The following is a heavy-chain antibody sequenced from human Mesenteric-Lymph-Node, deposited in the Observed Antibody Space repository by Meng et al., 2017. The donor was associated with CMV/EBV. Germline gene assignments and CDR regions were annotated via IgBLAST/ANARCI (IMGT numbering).Heavy chain of an antibody. CDR2: IYYSGST. Sequence: SETLSLTCTVSGGSVSSGSYYWSWIRQPPGKGLEWIGYIYYSGSTNYNPSLKSRVTISLDTSKNQFSLKLSSVTAADTAVYYCARGTGYCGGGSCTQNWFDPWGQGTLVTVSS. J-gene: IGHJ5*02. CDR1: GGSVSSGSYY. V-gene: IGHV4-61*01. CDR3: ARGTGYCGGGSCTQNWFDP. D-gene: IGHD2-15*01.